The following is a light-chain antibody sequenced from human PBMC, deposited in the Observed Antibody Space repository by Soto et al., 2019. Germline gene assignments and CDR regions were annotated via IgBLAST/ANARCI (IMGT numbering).Light chain of an antibody. CDR2: GAS. J-gene: IGKJ1*01. V-gene: IGKV3-20*01. CDR1: QSVTGNY. Sequence: VLTQSPGTLSVSPGERVTVTCGASQSVTGNYLAWYQHKPGQAPRLLIYGASYRATGIPDRFSGSGSGTDFSLTISRLEPEDVAVYCCQQYGSTPPTFGQGTKVEMK. CDR3: QQYGSTPPT.